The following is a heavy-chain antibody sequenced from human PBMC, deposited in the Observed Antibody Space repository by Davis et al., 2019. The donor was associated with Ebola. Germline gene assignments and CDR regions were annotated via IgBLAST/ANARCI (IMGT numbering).Heavy chain of an antibody. CDR2: ISGHGDIT. CDR1: GFALSSHA. V-gene: IGHV3-23*01. J-gene: IGHJ5*01. CDR3: ARDQDTSPEWNWFDS. Sequence: GESLKIPCAASGFALSSHAMSWVRQAPEKGLEWVPAISGHGDITHYADSVKGRFTISRDNSKNTLYLQMNSLRAEDTALYYCARDQDTSPEWNWFDSWGQGTLVTVSS. D-gene: IGHD3-3*01.